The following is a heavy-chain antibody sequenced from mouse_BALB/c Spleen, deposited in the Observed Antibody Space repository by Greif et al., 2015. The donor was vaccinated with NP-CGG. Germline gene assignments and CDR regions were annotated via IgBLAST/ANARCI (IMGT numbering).Heavy chain of an antibody. Sequence: VKLMESGPGLVAPSQSLSITCTVSGFSFTSYGVHWVRQPPGKGLEWLGVIWAGGSTNYNSALMSRLSISKDNSKSQVFLKMNSLQTDDTAMYYCARGGEVRRWFAYWGQGTLVTVSA. V-gene: IGHV2-9*02. J-gene: IGHJ3*01. CDR3: ARGGEVRRWFAY. D-gene: IGHD2-14*01. CDR2: IWAGGST. CDR1: GFSFTSYG.